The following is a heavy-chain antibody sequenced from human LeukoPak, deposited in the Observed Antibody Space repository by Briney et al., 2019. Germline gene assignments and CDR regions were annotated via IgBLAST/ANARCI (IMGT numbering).Heavy chain of an antibody. J-gene: IGHJ4*02. V-gene: IGHV1-2*02. CDR2: INPRSGGT. D-gene: IGHD5-12*01. Sequence: GASVKVSCKGSGYTFTGYYMHWVRQAPGQGLEWMGWINPRSGGTTYAQQFQGTVNKTRDTSIITAYMELGRLTSDDTAVYYCARALRGYDLDFDYWGQGTLVTVSS. CDR3: ARALRGYDLDFDY. CDR1: GYTFTGYY.